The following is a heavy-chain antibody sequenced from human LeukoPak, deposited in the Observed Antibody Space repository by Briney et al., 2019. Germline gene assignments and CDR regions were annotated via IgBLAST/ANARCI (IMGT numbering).Heavy chain of an antibody. CDR1: GFTFSSYS. J-gene: IGHJ4*02. CDR2: ISSSSYI. Sequence: GGSLRLSCAASGFTFSSYSMNWVRQAPGKGLERVSSISSSSYIYYADSVKGRFTISRDNAKNSLYLQMNSLRAEDTAVYYCARVVPDYYGSGSYFVGGFISNTHFDYWGQGTLVTVSS. V-gene: IGHV3-21*01. CDR3: ARVVPDYYGSGSYFVGGFISNTHFDY. D-gene: IGHD3-10*01.